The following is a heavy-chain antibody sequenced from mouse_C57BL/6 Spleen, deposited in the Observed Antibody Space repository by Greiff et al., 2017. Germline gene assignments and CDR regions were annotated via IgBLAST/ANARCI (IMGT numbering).Heavy chain of an antibody. CDR2: INPNNGGT. D-gene: IGHD1-1*01. CDR1: GYTFTDYN. Sequence: EVQLQQSGPELVKPGASVKMSCKASGYTFTDYNMHWVKQSHGKSLEWIGYINPNNGGTSYTQKFKGKATLTVNKSSSTAYMELRSLTAEDSAVYYCARGGDYGSSFDYWGQGTTLTVSS. CDR3: ARGGDYGSSFDY. J-gene: IGHJ2*01. V-gene: IGHV1-22*01.